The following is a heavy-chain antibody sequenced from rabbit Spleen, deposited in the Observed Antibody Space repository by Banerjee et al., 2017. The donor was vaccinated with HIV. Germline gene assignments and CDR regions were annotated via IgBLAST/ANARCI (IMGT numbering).Heavy chain of an antibody. CDR2: IYVAKGST. Sequence: QSLEESGGGLVQPGGSLTLSCKASGIDFTNYYITWVRQAPGKGLEWIGIIYVAKGSTDYASWVDGRFTISSDNAQNTLYLQLSSLTGADTATYFCVRDQAGDADYGPYYLNLGGPGTLVTVS. CDR1: GIDFTNYY. CDR3: VRDQAGDADYGPYYLNL. V-gene: IGHV1S7*01. J-gene: IGHJ4*01. D-gene: IGHD2-1*01.